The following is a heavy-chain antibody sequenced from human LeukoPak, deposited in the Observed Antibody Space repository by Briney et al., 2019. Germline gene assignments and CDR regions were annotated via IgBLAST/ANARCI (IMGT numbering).Heavy chain of an antibody. Sequence: SETLSLTCTVSGGSISSYYWSWIRQPPGKGLEWIGYIYYSGSTNYNPSLKSRATISVDTSKNQFSLKLSSVTAADTAVYYCARIRSYDFWSGYYPPRPGYFDYWGQGTLVTVSS. D-gene: IGHD3-3*01. CDR2: IYYSGST. CDR1: GGSISSYY. CDR3: ARIRSYDFWSGYYPPRPGYFDY. V-gene: IGHV4-59*08. J-gene: IGHJ4*02.